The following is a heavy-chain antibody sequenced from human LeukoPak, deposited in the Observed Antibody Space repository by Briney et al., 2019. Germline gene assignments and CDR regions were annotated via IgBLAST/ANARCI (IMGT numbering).Heavy chain of an antibody. J-gene: IGHJ5*02. CDR2: IYWDDDK. V-gene: IGHV2-5*02. Sequence: SGPTLVNPTQTLTLTCTFSGFSLSTSGVGVGWIRQPPGKALEWLALIYWDDDKRYSPSLKSRLTITKDTSKNQVVLTMTNMDPVDTATYYCAHRDLWFGGGAQLNWFDPWGQGTLVTVSS. CDR1: GFSLSTSGVG. CDR3: AHRDLWFGGGAQLNWFDP. D-gene: IGHD3-10*01.